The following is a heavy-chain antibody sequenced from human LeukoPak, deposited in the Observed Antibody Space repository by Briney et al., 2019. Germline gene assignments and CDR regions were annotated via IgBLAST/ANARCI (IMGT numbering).Heavy chain of an antibody. CDR2: IIPIFGTA. CDR1: GGTFSSYA. Sequence: SVKVSCKASGGTFSSYAISWVRQAPGQGLEWMGGIIPIFGTANYAQKFQGRVTITADESTSTAYMELSSLRSEDTAVYYCATGYCSSTSCYNWFDPWGQGTLVTVSS. CDR3: ATGYCSSTSCYNWFDP. V-gene: IGHV1-69*13. J-gene: IGHJ5*02. D-gene: IGHD2-2*01.